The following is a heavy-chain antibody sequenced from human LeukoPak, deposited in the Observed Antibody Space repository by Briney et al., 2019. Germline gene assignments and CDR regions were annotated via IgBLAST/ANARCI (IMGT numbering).Heavy chain of an antibody. CDR3: VTDIRSGWRNY. V-gene: IGHV1-24*01. CDR1: GYSLSEVS. J-gene: IGHJ4*02. D-gene: IGHD6-19*01. CDR2: FDPEDGEA. Sequence: GASVKVSCKVSGYSLSEVSTHWVRQAPGKGLEWMGGFDPEDGEAIYAQKVQGRLTVTEDTSTDTAFMELRSLKSEDTAVYYCVTDIRSGWRNYWGQGTLITVSS.